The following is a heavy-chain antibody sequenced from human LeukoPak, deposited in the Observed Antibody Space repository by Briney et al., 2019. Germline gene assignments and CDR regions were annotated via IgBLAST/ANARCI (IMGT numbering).Heavy chain of an antibody. CDR3: ARDEDGSGTYWYFDL. CDR1: GFTFSNSW. Sequence: GGSLRLSCLASGFTFSNSWMTWVRQAPGRGLEWVANIKEDGSDKQYVDSVRGRFTISRDNAKNSVSLQMDGLRAEDTAVYYCARDEDGSGTYWYFDLWGRGTLVTVSS. D-gene: IGHD3-10*01. V-gene: IGHV3-7*01. J-gene: IGHJ2*01. CDR2: IKEDGSDK.